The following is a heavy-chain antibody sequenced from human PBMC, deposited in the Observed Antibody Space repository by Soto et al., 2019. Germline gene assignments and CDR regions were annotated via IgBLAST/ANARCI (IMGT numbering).Heavy chain of an antibody. V-gene: IGHV3-7*01. D-gene: IGHD2-15*01. CDR1: GFTFSNYW. J-gene: IGHJ4*02. Sequence: EVQLVESGGGLAQPGGSLRLSCEASGFTFSNYWMSWVRQAPGKGLEWVANIKEDGSEKNYVDSVKGRFTISRDNAKNALYLQMNSLRAEDTALYYCARDTYCSGVSCYGGHEYWGQGILVTVSS. CDR3: ARDTYCSGVSCYGGHEY. CDR2: IKEDGSEK.